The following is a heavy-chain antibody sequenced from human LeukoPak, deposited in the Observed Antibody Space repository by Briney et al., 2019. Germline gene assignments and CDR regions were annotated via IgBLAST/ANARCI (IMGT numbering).Heavy chain of an antibody. CDR2: LWAHGRSE. V-gene: IGHV3-33*01. J-gene: IGHJ4*02. CDR3: ARDDDTSSHYSLSEY. D-gene: IGHD3-22*01. CDR1: GFTLRSHG. Sequence: GGSLRLSCAASGFTLRSHGMHWVRQAPGKGLEWVAVLWAHGRSEYYVDSVKGRFSISRDTSRSTVYLQMNSLRVEDTAVYYCARDDDTSSHYSLSEYWGQGTRVTVSS.